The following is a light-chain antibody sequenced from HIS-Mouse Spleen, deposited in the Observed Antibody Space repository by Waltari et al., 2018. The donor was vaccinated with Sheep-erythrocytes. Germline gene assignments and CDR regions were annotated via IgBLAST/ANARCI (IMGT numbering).Light chain of an antibody. CDR3: SSYAGSNNWV. V-gene: IGLV2-8*01. Sequence: QSALTQPPSASGSPGQSVTISCPGTSRALGGYHHVYWYQQHPGKAPKLMIYEVSKRPSGVPDRFSGSKSGNTASLTVSGLQAEDEADYYCSSYAGSNNWVFGGGTKLTVL. J-gene: IGLJ3*02. CDR2: EVS. CDR1: SRALGGYHH.